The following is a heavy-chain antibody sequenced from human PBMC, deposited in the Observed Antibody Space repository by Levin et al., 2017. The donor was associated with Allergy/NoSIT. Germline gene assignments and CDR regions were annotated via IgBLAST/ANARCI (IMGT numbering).Heavy chain of an antibody. D-gene: IGHD3-9*01. CDR1: GGSISPYY. J-gene: IGHJ3*02. Sequence: PSETLSLTCTVSGGSISPYYWSWIRRPPGKGLEWIGYINYSGRTNYNPSLKSRVTISVDTSKNQFSLNLNSVTAADTAVYYCARDDYHDISTGYRNVFDSWGQGTVVTVSS. CDR2: INYSGRT. V-gene: IGHV4-59*01. CDR3: ARDDYHDISTGYRNVFDS.